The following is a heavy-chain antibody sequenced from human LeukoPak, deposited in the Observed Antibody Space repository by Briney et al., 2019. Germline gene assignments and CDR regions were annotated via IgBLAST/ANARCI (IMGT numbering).Heavy chain of an antibody. CDR2: ISSSGST. J-gene: IGHJ4*02. CDR1: GDSISSGDYY. Sequence: SETLSLTCTVSGDSISSGDYYWSWIRQPAGKGLEWIGRISSSGSTNYNPSLKSRVTISIDTSKNQFSLKLTSVTAADTAVYYCARDPNEPGSHSDYWGQGTLVTVSS. D-gene: IGHD1-26*01. V-gene: IGHV4-61*02. CDR3: ARDPNEPGSHSDY.